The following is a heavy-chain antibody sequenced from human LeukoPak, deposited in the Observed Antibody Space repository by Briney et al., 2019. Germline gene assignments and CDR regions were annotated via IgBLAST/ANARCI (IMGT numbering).Heavy chain of an antibody. CDR1: GLTFSSYW. Sequence: GGSLRLSCAGSGLTFSSYWMSWIRQAPGKGPEWVANIKQDGREKHYVDSVKGRFTISRDNAKSSLYLQMNSLRAEDTAVYYCTRDEAAATNWGQGTLVTVSS. CDR2: IKQDGREK. CDR3: TRDEAAATN. V-gene: IGHV3-7*01. D-gene: IGHD6-13*01. J-gene: IGHJ4*02.